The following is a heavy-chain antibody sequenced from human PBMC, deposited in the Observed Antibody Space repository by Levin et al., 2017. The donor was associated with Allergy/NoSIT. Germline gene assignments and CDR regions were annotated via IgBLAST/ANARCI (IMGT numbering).Heavy chain of an antibody. CDR1: GYTFTSYG. CDR2: ISAYNGNT. CDR3: ARDNVVVPAVIVPDY. J-gene: IGHJ4*02. Sequence: ASVKVSCKASGYTFTSYGISWVRQAPGQGLEWMGWISAYNGNTNFAQKLQGRVTMTKDTSTSTAYMELRSLRSDDTAVYYCARDNVVVPAVIVPDYWGQGTLVTVSS. V-gene: IGHV1-18*01. D-gene: IGHD2-2*01.